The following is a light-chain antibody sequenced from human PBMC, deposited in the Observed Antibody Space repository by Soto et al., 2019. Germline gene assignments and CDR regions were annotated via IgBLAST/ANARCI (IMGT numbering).Light chain of an antibody. CDR3: QQYYSNPLT. J-gene: IGKJ4*01. Sequence: DFVMTQSPDSLAVSLGETATINCKSSQSVLYSSNNMNYLSWYQQKPGQPPKLLIYWASTRKSGVPDRISGSGSGTDFTLTISSLQAEDVAVYYCQQYYSNPLTYGGGTKVEIK. CDR1: QSVLYSSNNMNY. CDR2: WAS. V-gene: IGKV4-1*01.